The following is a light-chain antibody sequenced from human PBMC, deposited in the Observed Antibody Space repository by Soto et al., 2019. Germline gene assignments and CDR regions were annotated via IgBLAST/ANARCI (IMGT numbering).Light chain of an antibody. CDR2: VAS. V-gene: IGKV1-9*01. J-gene: IGKJ2*01. Sequence: IQLTQSPSSLSASVGDRVTITCRASQDISLYSAWYQQKPGKAPKLLIYVASTLQSGVPSRFSGSGSGTDFTRAIGSLQPEDFATYYFQKLNSRPYTFGQGTKLEIK. CDR3: QKLNSRPYT. CDR1: QDISLY.